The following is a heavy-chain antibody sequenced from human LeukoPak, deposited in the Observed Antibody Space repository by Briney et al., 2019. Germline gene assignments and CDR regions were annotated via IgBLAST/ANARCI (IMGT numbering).Heavy chain of an antibody. CDR1: GGSISSSSYY. J-gene: IGHJ4*02. CDR3: ARDRIVVVTARRGFDY. CDR2: IYYSGCT. Sequence: SETLSLTCTVSGGSISSSSYYWGWIRQPPGKGLEWIGSIYYSGCTYYNPSLKSRVTISVDTSKNQFSLKLSSVTAADTAVYYCARDRIVVVTARRGFDYWGQGTLVTVSS. V-gene: IGHV4-39*07. D-gene: IGHD2-21*02.